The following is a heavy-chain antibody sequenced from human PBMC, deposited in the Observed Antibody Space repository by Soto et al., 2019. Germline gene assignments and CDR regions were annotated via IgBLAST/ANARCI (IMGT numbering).Heavy chain of an antibody. J-gene: IGHJ3*02. D-gene: IGHD3-16*01. CDR3: ARDKVWGGFDI. V-gene: IGHV1-18*01. Sequence: ASLKVSCKSSGYSFSNYNFCWVRQAPGQGLEWLGWISGYNGNTKYAQTLQGRVTLTTDSFTSTAYMELRSLRSDDTAIYYCARDKVWGGFDIWGQGTKGTV. CDR2: ISGYNGNT. CDR1: GYSFSNYN.